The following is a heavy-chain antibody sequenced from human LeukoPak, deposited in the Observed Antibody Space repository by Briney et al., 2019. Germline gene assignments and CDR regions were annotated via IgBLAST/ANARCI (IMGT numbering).Heavy chain of an antibody. CDR2: IYYSGST. D-gene: IGHD2-2*01. Sequence: SETLSLTCTVSGGSISSYYWSWIRQPPGKGLEWIGYIYYSGSTNYNPSLKSRVTISVDTSKNQFSLKLSPVTAADTAVYYCAREGGYCSSTSCYGQFDYWGQGTLVTVSS. CDR1: GGSISSYY. V-gene: IGHV4-59*01. J-gene: IGHJ4*02. CDR3: AREGGYCSSTSCYGQFDY.